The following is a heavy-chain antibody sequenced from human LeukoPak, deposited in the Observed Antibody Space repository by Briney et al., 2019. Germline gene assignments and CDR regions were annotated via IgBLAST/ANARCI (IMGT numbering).Heavy chain of an antibody. CDR2: ISYDGSNK. Sequence: PGGSLRLSCAASGFTFSSYGMHWVRQAPGKGLEWVAVISYDGSNKYYADSVKGRFTISRDNSKNTLYLQMNSLRAEDTAVYYCARVGPRYCSGGSCSNFDYWGQGTLVTVSS. J-gene: IGHJ4*02. CDR1: GFTFSSYG. CDR3: ARVGPRYCSGGSCSNFDY. D-gene: IGHD2-15*01. V-gene: IGHV3-30*03.